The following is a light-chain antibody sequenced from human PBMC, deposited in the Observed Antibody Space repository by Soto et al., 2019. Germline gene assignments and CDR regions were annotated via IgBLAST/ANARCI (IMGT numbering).Light chain of an antibody. CDR1: SSDIGTYDY. Sequence: SVVTQPPSASGPLGQAVTISCTGTSSDIGTYDYVSWYQQHPGRAPKLIIFEVSKRPLGVPDRFSGSKSGNTASLIVSGLQPDDEAEYHCTSYTVDAFTFVFGTGPKVTVL. V-gene: IGLV2-8*01. CDR2: EVS. CDR3: TSYTVDAFTFV. J-gene: IGLJ1*01.